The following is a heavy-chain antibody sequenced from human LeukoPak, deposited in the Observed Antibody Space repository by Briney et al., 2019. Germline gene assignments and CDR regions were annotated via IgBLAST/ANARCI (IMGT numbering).Heavy chain of an antibody. Sequence: HGEPLKISGKASGYSFTSYWIGWVRQMPGKGLGWWGIIYTGDSDTRYSPSCQAQVTISAAKSSSTGYFKWISWKASDTASYSRARASGDCSSTSCFEFDYWGQGTLVTVSS. V-gene: IGHV5-51*01. D-gene: IGHD2-2*01. CDR2: IYTGDSDT. CDR1: GYSFTSYW. J-gene: IGHJ4*02. CDR3: ARASGDCSSTSCFEFDY.